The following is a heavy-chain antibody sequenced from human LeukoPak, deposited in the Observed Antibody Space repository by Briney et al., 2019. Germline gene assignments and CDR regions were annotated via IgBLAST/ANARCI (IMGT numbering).Heavy chain of an antibody. D-gene: IGHD3-10*01. Sequence: GSLRLSCAASGFTFSSYAMHGVRHGPGKGMEDVSSISSNGGSTYYANSVKGRFTISRDNSKKTLYLQSGSLRAEDMAVYYCARGGYYYGSGSYYSNWGQGTLVTVSS. V-gene: IGHV3-64*01. CDR3: ARGGYYYGSGSYYSN. CDR1: GFTFSSYA. J-gene: IGHJ4*02. CDR2: ISSNGGST.